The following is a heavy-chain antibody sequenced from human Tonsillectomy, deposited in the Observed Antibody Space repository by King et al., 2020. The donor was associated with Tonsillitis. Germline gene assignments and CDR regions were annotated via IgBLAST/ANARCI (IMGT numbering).Heavy chain of an antibody. CDR2: IKSKTDGGTP. Sequence: VQLVESGGGLVKPGGSLRLSCAASGFTFSNAWKSWVRQAPGKGLEWVGRIKSKTDGGTPDYAAPVKGRFTISRDDSKTTPYLQMNSLKTGDTAVYYCTTGIYDFWSGGYMDVWGKGTTVTVSS. CDR1: GFTFSNAW. CDR3: TTGIYDFWSGGYMDV. V-gene: IGHV3-15*01. D-gene: IGHD3-3*01. J-gene: IGHJ6*03.